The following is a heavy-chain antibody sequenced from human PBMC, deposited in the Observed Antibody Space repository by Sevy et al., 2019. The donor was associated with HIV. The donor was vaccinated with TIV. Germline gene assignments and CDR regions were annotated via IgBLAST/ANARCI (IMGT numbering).Heavy chain of an antibody. J-gene: IGHJ3*02. CDR1: GFTFSNYG. CDR3: ANDPVFGRLINKGQDSFHI. D-gene: IGHD3-3*01. CDR2: ISYDASNK. Sequence: GGSLRLSCEASGFTFSNYGMHWVRQAPGKGLEWVALISYDASNKYYGDSINGRYTISRDNSKNTLYLQMTSLRGDDTAVYYCANDPVFGRLINKGQDSFHIWGQGTMVTVSS. V-gene: IGHV3-30*18.